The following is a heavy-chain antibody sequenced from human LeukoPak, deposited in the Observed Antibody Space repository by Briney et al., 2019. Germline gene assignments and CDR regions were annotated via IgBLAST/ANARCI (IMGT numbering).Heavy chain of an antibody. V-gene: IGHV3-11*06. Sequence: KPGGSLRLSCAASGFTFSDYYMSWIRQAPGKGLEWVSYISSSSSYTNYADSVKGRFTISRDNAKNSLYLQMNNLRDEDTAVYYCARDREMATITKVGLGVWNAFDIWGQGTMVTVSS. CDR1: GFTFSDYY. CDR2: ISSSSSYT. CDR3: ARDREMATITKVGLGVWNAFDI. J-gene: IGHJ3*02. D-gene: IGHD5-24*01.